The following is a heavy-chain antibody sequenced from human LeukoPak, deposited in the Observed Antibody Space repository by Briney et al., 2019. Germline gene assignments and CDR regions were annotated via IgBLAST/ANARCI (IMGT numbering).Heavy chain of an antibody. CDR1: GGSFSGYY. Sequence: SETLSLTCAVYGGSFSGYYWSWVRQPPRKGLDWIGEINHSGSTNYNPSLKSRVTISVDTSKNQFSLKLSSVTAADTAVYYCGIKQDARYNWFDPWGQGTLVTVSS. CDR3: GIKQDARYNWFDP. J-gene: IGHJ5*02. V-gene: IGHV4-34*01. D-gene: IGHD2-8*01. CDR2: INHSGST.